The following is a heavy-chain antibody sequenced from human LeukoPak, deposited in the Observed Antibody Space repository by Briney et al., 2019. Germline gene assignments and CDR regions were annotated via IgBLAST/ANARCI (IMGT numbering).Heavy chain of an antibody. CDR2: ISTDGSTT. V-gene: IGHV3-74*01. CDR1: GFTFSIYW. J-gene: IGHJ4*02. D-gene: IGHD6-6*01. CDR3: SRRGIGARPFDY. Sequence: GGSLRLSCAASGFTFSIYWMHWVRQAPGKGLVWVSRISTDGSTTTYADSVKGRFTISRDNAKKTLYLQMNSLRAEDTAVYYCSRRGIGARPFDYWGQGTLVTVSS.